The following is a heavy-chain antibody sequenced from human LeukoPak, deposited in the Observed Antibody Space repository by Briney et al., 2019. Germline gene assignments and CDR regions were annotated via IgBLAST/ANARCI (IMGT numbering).Heavy chain of an antibody. CDR2: IYYSGST. CDR3: ARGGRITMVRGVKGAFDI. V-gene: IGHV4-59*01. D-gene: IGHD3-10*01. Sequence: SETLSLTCTVSGGSISSYYWSWIRQPPGKGLEWIGYIYYSGSTNYNPSLKSRVTISVDTSKNQFSLKLSSVTAADTAVYYCARGGRITMVRGVKGAFDIWGQGTMVTVSS. J-gene: IGHJ3*02. CDR1: GGSISSYY.